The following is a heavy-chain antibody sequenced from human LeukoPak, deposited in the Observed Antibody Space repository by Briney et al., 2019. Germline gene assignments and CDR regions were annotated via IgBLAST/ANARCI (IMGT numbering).Heavy chain of an antibody. CDR2: LYYSGGT. D-gene: IGHD6-13*01. J-gene: IGHJ1*01. Sequence: SDTLSLSCTVSGCSISSSSYYWVWIGPPPGKGLEGMGSLYYSGGTYYNPSLKSRGTISVDTSKNQFSLKLSSVTAADTAVYYCARLNNSSSWYFGEYFQRWGQGTLVTVSS. CDR1: GCSISSSSYY. V-gene: IGHV4-39*01. CDR3: ARLNNSSSWYFGEYFQR.